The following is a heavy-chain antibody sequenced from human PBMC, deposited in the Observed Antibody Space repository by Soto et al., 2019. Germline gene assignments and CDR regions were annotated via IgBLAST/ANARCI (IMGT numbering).Heavy chain of an antibody. V-gene: IGHV3-21*01. CDR2: ISSSSSYI. CDR3: ARETGYSSGWSGFHYYYGMDV. Sequence: PGGSLRLSCAASGFTFSSYSMNWVRQAPGKGLEWVSSISSSSSYIYYADSVKGRFTISRDNAKNSLYLQMNSLRAEDTAVYYCARETGYSSGWSGFHYYYGMDVWGQGTTVTVPS. D-gene: IGHD6-19*01. CDR1: GFTFSSYS. J-gene: IGHJ6*02.